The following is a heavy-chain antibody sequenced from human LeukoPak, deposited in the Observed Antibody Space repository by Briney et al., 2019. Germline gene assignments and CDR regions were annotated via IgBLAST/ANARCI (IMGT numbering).Heavy chain of an antibody. CDR3: ARDPYSGSYGNYYYYFMDV. V-gene: IGHV3-30*02. Sequence: GGSLRLSCAASGFTFSSYGMHWVRQAPGKGLEWVAFIRYDGSNKYYADSVKGRFTISRDNAKNSLYLQMNSLRAEDTAVYYCARDPYSGSYGNYYYYFMDVWGKGTTVTISS. D-gene: IGHD1-26*01. J-gene: IGHJ6*03. CDR1: GFTFSSYG. CDR2: IRYDGSNK.